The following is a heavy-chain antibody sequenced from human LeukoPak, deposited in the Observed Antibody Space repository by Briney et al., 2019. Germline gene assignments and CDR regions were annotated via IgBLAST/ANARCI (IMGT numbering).Heavy chain of an antibody. CDR3: ARLSSSSSTGWFDP. V-gene: IGHV4-38-2*02. J-gene: IGHJ5*02. D-gene: IGHD6-6*01. CDR1: GYSISSGYY. CDR2: IYHSGST. Sequence: PSETLSLTCTVSGYSISSGYYWGWIRQPPGKGLEWIGSIYHSGSTYYNPSLKSRVTISVDTSKNQFSLKLSSVTAADTAVYYCARLSSSSSTGWFDPWGQGTLVTVSS.